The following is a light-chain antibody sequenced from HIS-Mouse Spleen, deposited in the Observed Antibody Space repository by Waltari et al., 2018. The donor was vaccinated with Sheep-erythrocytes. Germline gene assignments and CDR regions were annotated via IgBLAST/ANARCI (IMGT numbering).Light chain of an antibody. CDR2: EGS. CDR3: CSYAGSSTPWV. V-gene: IGLV2-23*01. CDR1: SSDVGSYNL. J-gene: IGLJ3*02. Sequence: QSALTQPASVSGSPGQSITISCTGTSSDVGSYNLVSWYQQHPGKAPKLMIYEGSKRPSGVSHRFSGSKSGNTASLTISGLQAEDEADYSCCSYAGSSTPWVFGGGTKLTVL.